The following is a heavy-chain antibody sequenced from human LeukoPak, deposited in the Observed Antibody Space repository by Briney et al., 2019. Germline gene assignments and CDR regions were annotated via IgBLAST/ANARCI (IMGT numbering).Heavy chain of an antibody. CDR3: AKALWFGESYYFDY. Sequence: GGSLRLSCAASGFTFSTYAMSWVRQAPGKGLEWVSAISGSGGYADSVKGRFTISRDNSKNTLYLQLNSLRAEDTAVYYCAKALWFGESYYFDYWGQGTLVTVSS. J-gene: IGHJ4*02. D-gene: IGHD3-10*01. V-gene: IGHV3-23*01. CDR2: ISGSGG. CDR1: GFTFSTYA.